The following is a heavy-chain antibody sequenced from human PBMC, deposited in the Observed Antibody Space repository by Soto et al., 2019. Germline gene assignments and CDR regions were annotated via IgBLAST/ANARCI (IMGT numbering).Heavy chain of an antibody. V-gene: IGHV1-69*13. CDR1: GGTFSSHR. Sequence: GSPVKVSCKGSGGTFSSHRIKWVRQGPGQGGEGGGGVGPIYWTGDYAQKFQGRVTITADESARTPYLELRSLKSQDTAVYYCARDSGAKLSSSWGQGTLVTVSS. CDR2: VGPIYWTG. D-gene: IGHD6-13*01. J-gene: IGHJ4*02. CDR3: ARDSGAKLSSS.